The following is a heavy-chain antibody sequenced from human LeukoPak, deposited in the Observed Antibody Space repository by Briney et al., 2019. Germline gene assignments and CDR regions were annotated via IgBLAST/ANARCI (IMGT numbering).Heavy chain of an antibody. V-gene: IGHV3-30*04. CDR3: ARPSYDFWSGSYFDY. J-gene: IGHJ4*02. D-gene: IGHD3-3*01. CDR1: GFTFGSHA. CDR2: ISYDGTNK. Sequence: GGSLRLSCAASGFTFGSHAMHWVRQAPGKGLEWVAVISYDGTNKNYADSVKGRFTISRDNSKNTLYLQVNSLRAEDTAVYYCARPSYDFWSGSYFDYWGQGTLVTVSS.